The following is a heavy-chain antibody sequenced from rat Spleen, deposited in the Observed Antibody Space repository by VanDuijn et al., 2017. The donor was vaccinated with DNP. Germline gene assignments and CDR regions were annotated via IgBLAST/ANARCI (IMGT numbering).Heavy chain of an antibody. CDR3: ARGNDGYYPDWYFDF. CDR1: GYSITSHY. D-gene: IGHD1-12*03. CDR2: ISYSGST. Sequence: EVQLQESGPGLVRPSQSLSLTCSVTGYSITSHYWGWIRKFPGNKMEWVGHISYSGSTSYNPSLKSRISITRDTSKNQFFLQLNSVTTEDTATYYCARGNDGYYPDWYFDFWGPGTMVTVSS. J-gene: IGHJ1*01. V-gene: IGHV3-1*01.